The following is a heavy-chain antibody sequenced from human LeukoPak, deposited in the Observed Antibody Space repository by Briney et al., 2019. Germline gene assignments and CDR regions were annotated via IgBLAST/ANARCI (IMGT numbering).Heavy chain of an antibody. J-gene: IGHJ1*01. CDR1: GFTFDDCA. CDR2: ISWNSGSI. Sequence: GGSLRLSCAASGFTFDDCAMHWVRQAPGKGLEWVSGISWNSGSIGYADSVKGRFTISRDNAKNSLYLQMNSLRAEDTALYYCAKDKGWLAPQYFQHWGQGTLVTVSS. V-gene: IGHV3-9*01. D-gene: IGHD6-19*01. CDR3: AKDKGWLAPQYFQH.